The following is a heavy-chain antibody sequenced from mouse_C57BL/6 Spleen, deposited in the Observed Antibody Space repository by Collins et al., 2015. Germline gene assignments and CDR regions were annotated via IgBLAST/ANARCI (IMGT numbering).Heavy chain of an antibody. CDR2: INPSNGGT. D-gene: IGHD1-1*01. CDR3: ARWGKITTVVAPFAY. Sequence: QVQLQQPGTELVKPGASVKLSCKASGYTFTSYWMHWVKQRPGQGLEWIGNINPSNGGTNYNEKFKSKATLTVDKSSGTAYMQLSSLTSEDSAVYYCARWGKITTVVAPFAYWGQGTLVTVSA. J-gene: IGHJ3*01. V-gene: IGHV1-53*01. CDR1: GYTFTSYW.